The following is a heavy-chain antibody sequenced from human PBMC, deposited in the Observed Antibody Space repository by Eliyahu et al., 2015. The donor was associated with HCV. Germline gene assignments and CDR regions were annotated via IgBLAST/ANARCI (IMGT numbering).Heavy chain of an antibody. D-gene: IGHD1-26*01. V-gene: IGHV4-30-2*01. CDR2: IYHSGST. CDR3: ARARYRVGWFDP. CDR1: GXSISSXGYS. Sequence: QLQLQESGSGLGKPSQTLSLTXAXSGXSISSXGYSWSWXRQPPGKGLEWIGYIYHSGSTYYNPSLKSRVTISVDRSKNQFSLKLSSVTAADTAVYYCARARYRVGWFDPWGQGTLVTVSS. J-gene: IGHJ5*02.